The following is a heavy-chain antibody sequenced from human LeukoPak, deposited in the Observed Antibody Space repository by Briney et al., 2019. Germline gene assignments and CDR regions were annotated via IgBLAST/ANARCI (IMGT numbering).Heavy chain of an antibody. V-gene: IGHV1-2*02. D-gene: IGHD1-26*01. CDR1: GGTFSSYA. CDR2: IVPHSGGT. J-gene: IGHJ4*02. Sequence: ASVKVSCKASGGTFSSYAISWVRQAPGQGLEWMGWIVPHSGGTKYAQRFQGRVTMTRDTSISTAYMELSRLRYDDTAVYYCATLGATSFDYWGQGALVTVSS. CDR3: ATLGATSFDY.